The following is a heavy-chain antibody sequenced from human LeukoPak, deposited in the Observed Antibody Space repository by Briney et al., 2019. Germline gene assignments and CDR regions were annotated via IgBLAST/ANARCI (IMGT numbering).Heavy chain of an antibody. CDR3: AKDTGGNGAYFYAMDV. CDR2: INWNSDTK. Sequence: GGSLRLSCVGSGFAFHNYAMHWVRRPPGKGLEWVSAINWNSDTKAYANSVKGRFTISRDRARNSLYLQMDSLRPEDTALYYCAKDTGGNGAYFYAMDVWGQGTSVTVSS. J-gene: IGHJ6*02. V-gene: IGHV3-9*01. D-gene: IGHD4-23*01. CDR1: GFAFHNYA.